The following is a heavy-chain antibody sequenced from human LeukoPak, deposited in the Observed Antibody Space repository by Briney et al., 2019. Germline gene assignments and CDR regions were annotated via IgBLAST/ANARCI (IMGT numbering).Heavy chain of an antibody. CDR2: IIPIFGTA. Sequence: ASVKVFCKASGGTFSRYAISWVRQAPGQGLEWMGGIIPIFGTANYAQKFQGRVTITTDESTSTAYMELSSLRSEDTAVYYCARDHGYSSSGAYYYYMDVWGKGTTVTVSS. CDR3: ARDHGYSSSGAYYYYMDV. CDR1: GGTFSRYA. J-gene: IGHJ6*03. D-gene: IGHD6-6*01. V-gene: IGHV1-69*05.